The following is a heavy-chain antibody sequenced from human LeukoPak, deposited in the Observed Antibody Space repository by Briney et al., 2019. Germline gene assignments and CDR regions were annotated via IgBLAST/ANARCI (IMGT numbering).Heavy chain of an antibody. CDR2: IYSGGST. CDR1: GFTVSGNY. V-gene: IGHV3-53*01. CDR3: AKGQGSGIYKYYFDY. Sequence: GGSLRLSCAASGFTVSGNYMGWVRQAPGKGLEYVSVIYSGGSTYYADSVKGRFTISRDNSKNTLYLQMNSLRAEDTAVYYCAKGQGSGIYKYYFDYWGQGTLVTVSS. J-gene: IGHJ4*02. D-gene: IGHD3-10*01.